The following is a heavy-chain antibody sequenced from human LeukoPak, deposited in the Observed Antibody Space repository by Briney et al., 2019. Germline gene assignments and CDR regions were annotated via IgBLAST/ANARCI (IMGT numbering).Heavy chain of an antibody. D-gene: IGHD6-13*01. CDR1: GESISGFY. CDR3: ARTSSSWSLRDYYYMDV. J-gene: IGHJ6*03. CDR2: IYYSGST. Sequence: SETLSLTCTVSGESISGFYWTWIRQPPGKGLEWIGYIYYSGSTNYNPSLKSRVTISVDTSKNQFSLKLSSVTAADTAVYYCARTSSSWSLRDYYYMDVWGKGTTVTVSS. V-gene: IGHV4-59*01.